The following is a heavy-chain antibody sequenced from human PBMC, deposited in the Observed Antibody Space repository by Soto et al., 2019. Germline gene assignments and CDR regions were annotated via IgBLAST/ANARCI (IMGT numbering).Heavy chain of an antibody. Sequence: QVQLVQSGGEVKKPGASVKVSCKASGYTFTSYGISWVRQAPGQGLEWMGWISAYNGNTNYAQKLQGRVTMTTDTSTSIAYMELRSLRSDDTAVYYCARDPHGDYVLNWFDTWGQGTLVTVSS. CDR1: GYTFTSYG. CDR3: ARDPHGDYVLNWFDT. CDR2: ISAYNGNT. J-gene: IGHJ5*02. V-gene: IGHV1-18*01. D-gene: IGHD4-17*01.